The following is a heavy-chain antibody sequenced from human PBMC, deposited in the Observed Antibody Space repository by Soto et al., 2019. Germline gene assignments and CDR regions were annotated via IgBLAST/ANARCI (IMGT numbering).Heavy chain of an antibody. D-gene: IGHD6-19*01. Sequence: QVQLVESGGGVVQPGRSLRLSCAASGFTFSSYGMHWVRQAPGKGLEWVAVIWYDGSNKYYADSVKGRFTISRDNSKNTLYLQMNSLRAEDMAVYYCARASYGIAVAGSFDYWGQGTLVTVSS. CDR2: IWYDGSNK. CDR3: ARASYGIAVAGSFDY. CDR1: GFTFSSYG. J-gene: IGHJ4*02. V-gene: IGHV3-33*01.